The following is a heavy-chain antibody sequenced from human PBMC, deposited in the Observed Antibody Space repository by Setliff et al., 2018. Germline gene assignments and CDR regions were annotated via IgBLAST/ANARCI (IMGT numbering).Heavy chain of an antibody. V-gene: IGHV1-18*01. CDR3: ARRPIALAGYRKGAFDI. D-gene: IGHD6-19*01. Sequence: ASVKVSCKASGYSFTSFSITWVRQAPGQGLEWLGWVSTYNGDTKSAQKFRGRVTMTTDISTSTVYMELRTLRSDDTAVYYCARRPIALAGYRKGAFDIGGQGTMVTV. CDR1: GYSFTSFS. J-gene: IGHJ3*02. CDR2: VSTYNGDT.